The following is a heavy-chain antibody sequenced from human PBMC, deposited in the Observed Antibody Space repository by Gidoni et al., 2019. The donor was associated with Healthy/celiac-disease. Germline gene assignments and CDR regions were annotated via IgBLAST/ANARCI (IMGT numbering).Heavy chain of an antibody. J-gene: IGHJ4*02. D-gene: IGHD4-17*01. CDR3: ARGYGGKGIDY. CDR2: ISSSSSYI. CDR1: GFTFSSYS. V-gene: IGHV3-21*01. Sequence: EVQLVESGGGLVKPGGSLRPSCAASGFTFSSYSMTWVRQAPGKGLEWVSSISSSSSYIYYADSVKGRFTISRDNAKNSLYLQMNSLRAEDTAVYYCARGYGGKGIDYWGQGTLVTVSS.